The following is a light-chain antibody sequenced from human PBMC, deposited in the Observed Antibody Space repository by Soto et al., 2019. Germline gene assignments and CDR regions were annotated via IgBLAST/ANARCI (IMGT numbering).Light chain of an antibody. CDR2: GAS. J-gene: IGKJ1*01. CDR3: QQYNNWPPT. Sequence: DIVMTQSPATLSVSPGERATLSCRASQSVSSKLGWYQQKPGQAPRLLIYGASTRVTGIPARFTGSGSGTEFTLTISSLQSEDFAVYYCQQYNNWPPTFGQGPKVEIK. CDR1: QSVSSK. V-gene: IGKV3-15*01.